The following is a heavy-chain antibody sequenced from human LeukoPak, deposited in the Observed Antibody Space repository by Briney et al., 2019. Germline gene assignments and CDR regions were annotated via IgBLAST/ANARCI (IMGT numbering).Heavy chain of an antibody. D-gene: IGHD4-17*01. CDR2: MNPNSGNT. CDR1: GYTFTSYD. J-gene: IGHJ4*02. CDR3: ARDNYGLGSVTTGMPD. V-gene: IGHV1-8*03. Sequence: ASVKVSCKASGYTFTSYDINWVRQATGQGLEWMGWMNPNSGNTGYAQKFQGRVTITRNTSISTAYMELSSLRSEDTAVYYCARDNYGLGSVTTGMPDWGQGTLVTVSS.